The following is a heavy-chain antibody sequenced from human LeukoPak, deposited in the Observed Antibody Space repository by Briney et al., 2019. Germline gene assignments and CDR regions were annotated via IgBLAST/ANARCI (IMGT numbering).Heavy chain of an antibody. CDR3: ARHCGRTSCYAPDY. J-gene: IGHJ4*02. CDR2: IYYSGSP. Sequence: PSETLSLTCTVSGGSISSSSYYWGWSRQPPGKGLEWIGSIYYSGSPYYNPSLKSRVTISVDTSKNLFSLKLSSVTAADTAVYYCARHCGRTSCYAPDYWGQGTLVTVSS. CDR1: GGSISSSSYY. D-gene: IGHD2-2*01. V-gene: IGHV4-39*01.